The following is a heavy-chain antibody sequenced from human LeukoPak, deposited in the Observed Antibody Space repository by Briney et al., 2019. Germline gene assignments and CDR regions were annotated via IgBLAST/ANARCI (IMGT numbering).Heavy chain of an antibody. Sequence: GGSLRPSCAASGFTFSNAWMSWVRQAPGKGLEWVGRIKSKTDGGTTDYAAPVKGRFTISRDDSKNTLYLQMNSLKTEDTAVYYCTTPPTAVVVPAATPDYYYYMDVWGKGTTVTVSS. J-gene: IGHJ6*03. V-gene: IGHV3-15*01. CDR3: TTPPTAVVVPAATPDYYYYMDV. CDR2: IKSKTDGGTT. D-gene: IGHD2-2*01. CDR1: GFTFSNAW.